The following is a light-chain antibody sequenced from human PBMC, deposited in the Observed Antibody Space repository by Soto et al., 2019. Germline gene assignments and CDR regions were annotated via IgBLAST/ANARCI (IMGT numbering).Light chain of an antibody. J-gene: IGLJ2*01. CDR2: DVN. Sequence: QSALTQPASVSGSPGQSITISCTGTSSDVGGYNYVSWYQQHPGKAPKLMSYDVNNRPSGVSNRFSGSKSGNTASLTISGLQAEDEADYYCRSYTGSSTYVVFGGGTKLTVL. V-gene: IGLV2-14*01. CDR3: RSYTGSSTYVV. CDR1: SSDVGGYNY.